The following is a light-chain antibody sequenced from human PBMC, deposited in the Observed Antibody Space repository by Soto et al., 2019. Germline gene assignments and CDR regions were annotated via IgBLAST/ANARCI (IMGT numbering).Light chain of an antibody. J-gene: IGKJ1*01. V-gene: IGKV4-1*01. Sequence: DIVMTQTPDSLAVSLGERATINCKSSQSVLYNSNNDSYLTWYQQKPGQSPRVLIYWASTRESGVPDRFSGSESGTDFTITIRSLEAEDVAVYYCQQYYGIAWTFGQGTKVEIK. CDR3: QQYYGIAWT. CDR2: WAS. CDR1: QSVLYNSNNDSY.